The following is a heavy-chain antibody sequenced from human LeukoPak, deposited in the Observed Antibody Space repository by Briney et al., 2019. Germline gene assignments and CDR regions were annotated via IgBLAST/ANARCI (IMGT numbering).Heavy chain of an antibody. CDR1: GGSINNYY. CDR3: ARASSTPGSGYYPFDY. D-gene: IGHD3-3*01. Sequence: SETLSLTCIVSGGSINNYYWSWVRQSPGRGLEWIGYIYYTGITNYSPSLRSRVILSVDTSKNQFSLKLRSVTAADTAVYFCARASSTPGSGYYPFDYWGQGTLVTVSS. CDR2: IYYTGIT. V-gene: IGHV4-59*01. J-gene: IGHJ4*02.